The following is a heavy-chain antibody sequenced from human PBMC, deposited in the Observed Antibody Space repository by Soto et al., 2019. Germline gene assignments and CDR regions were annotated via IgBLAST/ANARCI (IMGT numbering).Heavy chain of an antibody. CDR3: ARRGDCTNGVCYTGPYYFDY. V-gene: IGHV1-3*01. CDR1: GYTFTGYA. Sequence: ASVKVSRKASGYTFTGYAMHWVRQAPGQRLEWMGWINAGNGNTKYSQKFQGRVTITRDTSASTAYMELSSLRSEDTAVYYCARRGDCTNGVCYTGPYYFDYWGQGTLVTVSS. CDR2: INAGNGNT. D-gene: IGHD2-8*01. J-gene: IGHJ4*02.